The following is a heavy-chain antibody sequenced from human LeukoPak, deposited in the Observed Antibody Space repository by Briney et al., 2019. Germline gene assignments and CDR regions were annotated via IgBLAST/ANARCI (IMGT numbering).Heavy chain of an antibody. CDR2: IYYSGST. Sequence: SETLSLTCTVSGGSISSYYWSWIRQPPGKGLEWIGYIYYSGSTNYNPSLKSRVTISVDTSKNQFSLKLSSMTAADTAVYYCARDHYYDSRLDYWGQGTLVTVSS. V-gene: IGHV4-59*01. CDR1: GGSISSYY. CDR3: ARDHYYDSRLDY. D-gene: IGHD3-22*01. J-gene: IGHJ4*02.